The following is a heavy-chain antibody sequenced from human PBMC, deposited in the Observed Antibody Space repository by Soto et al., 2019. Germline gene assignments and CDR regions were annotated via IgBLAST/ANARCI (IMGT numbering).Heavy chain of an antibody. CDR3: ARGYNRNYVWFDP. Sequence: SETLSLTCTVSGGSISSGDHYWSWIRQPPGKGLEWIAYISYSGSTYYNPSLTSRVTVSVDTSKNQFSLKLRSVTAADTAVYYCARGYNRNYVWFDPWGQGTLVTVSS. J-gene: IGHJ5*02. D-gene: IGHD1-7*01. V-gene: IGHV4-30-4*01. CDR1: GGSISSGDHY. CDR2: ISYSGST.